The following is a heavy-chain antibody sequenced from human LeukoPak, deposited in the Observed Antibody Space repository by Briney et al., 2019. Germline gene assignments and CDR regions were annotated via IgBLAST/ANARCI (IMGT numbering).Heavy chain of an antibody. CDR3: ARDTGVGAGGMDV. Sequence: SETLSLTCTVSGGSISSGSYYWSWIRQPAGKGLEWIGRIYTSGSTNYNPSLKSRVTISVDTSKNQFSLKLSSVTAADTAVYYCARDTGVGAGGMDVWGQGTTVTVSS. D-gene: IGHD1-26*01. CDR2: IYTSGST. V-gene: IGHV4-61*02. J-gene: IGHJ6*02. CDR1: GGSISSGSYY.